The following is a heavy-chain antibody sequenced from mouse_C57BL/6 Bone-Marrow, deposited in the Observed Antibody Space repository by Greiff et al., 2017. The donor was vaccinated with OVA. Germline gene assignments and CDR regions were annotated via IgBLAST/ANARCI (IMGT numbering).Heavy chain of an antibody. V-gene: IGHV5-15*01. Sequence: EVKLVESGGGLVQPGGSLKLSCAASGFTFSDYGMAWVRQAPRKGPEWVAFISNLAYSIYYADTVTGRFTFSREKAKKTLYLEMSSLRYEDTAMYYCARQGYYAMDYGGQGTSVTVSS. CDR1: GFTFSDYG. CDR3: ARQGYYAMDY. J-gene: IGHJ4*01. CDR2: ISNLAYSI.